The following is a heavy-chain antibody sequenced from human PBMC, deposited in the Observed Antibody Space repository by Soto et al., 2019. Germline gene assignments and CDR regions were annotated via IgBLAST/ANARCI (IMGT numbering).Heavy chain of an antibody. CDR1: GYTFTSYW. J-gene: IGHJ6*02. CDR2: IYPGDSDT. V-gene: IGHV5-51*01. CDR3: ARQGYSSGWSNAMDV. D-gene: IGHD6-19*01. Sequence: PKKIPSKGSGYTFTSYWIAWVRQITGKGLEWMGIIYPGDSDTIYSPSFQGQVTISADKSINTAYLQWSSLKASDTAMYYCARQGYSSGWSNAMDVWGQGTTVTVSS.